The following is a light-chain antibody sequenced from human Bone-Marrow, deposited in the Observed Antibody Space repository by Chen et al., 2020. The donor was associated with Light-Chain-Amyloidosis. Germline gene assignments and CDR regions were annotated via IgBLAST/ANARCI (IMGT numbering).Light chain of an antibody. J-gene: IGLJ2*01. CDR3: QSADSSGTYEVI. CDR1: DLPTKY. Sequence: SDELPPPPSVSVSPDPTARITCSGDDLPTKYAYWYQQKPGQAPVLVIHRDTERPSGISERFSGSSSGTTATLTISGVQAEDEADYHCQSADSSGTYEVIFGGGTKLTVL. V-gene: IGLV3-25*03. CDR2: RDT.